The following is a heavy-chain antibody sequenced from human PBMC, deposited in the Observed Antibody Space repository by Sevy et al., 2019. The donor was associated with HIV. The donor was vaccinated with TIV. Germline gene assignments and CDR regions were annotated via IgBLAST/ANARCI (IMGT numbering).Heavy chain of an antibody. J-gene: IGHJ4*02. V-gene: IGHV4-34*01. D-gene: IGHD3-10*01. CDR3: ARVRRMGNQLWKADY. Sequence: SETLSLTCGASGESFSDYYWSWIRQPPRKGLEWIGEINYTENTNDNPSPESRVRLSIDTSRKQFSLRLSSVTAAETAVYKCARVRRMGNQLWKADYWGQGTLVTVSS. CDR1: GESFSDYY. CDR2: INYTENT.